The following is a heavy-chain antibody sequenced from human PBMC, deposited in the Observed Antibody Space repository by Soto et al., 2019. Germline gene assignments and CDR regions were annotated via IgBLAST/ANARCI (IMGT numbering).Heavy chain of an antibody. J-gene: IGHJ6*02. Sequence: SETLSLTCTVSGGSISSYYWGWIRQPPGKGLEWIGYIYYSGSTNYNPSLKSRVTISVDTSKNQFSLKLSSVTAADTAVYYCARVFSYDFWSGYYGPREDYYCMDVWGQGTTVAVSS. CDR1: GGSISSYY. CDR3: ARVFSYDFWSGYYGPREDYYCMDV. CDR2: IYYSGST. V-gene: IGHV4-59*01. D-gene: IGHD3-3*01.